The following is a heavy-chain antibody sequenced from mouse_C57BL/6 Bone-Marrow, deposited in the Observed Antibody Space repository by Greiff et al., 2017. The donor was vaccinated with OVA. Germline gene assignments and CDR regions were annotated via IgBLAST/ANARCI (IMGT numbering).Heavy chain of an antibody. CDR2: IYPRCGNT. CDR3: ATYYYGRGAWFAY. D-gene: IGHD1-1*01. V-gene: IGHV1-81*01. CDR1: GYTFTSYG. J-gene: IGHJ3*01. Sequence: VQLQQSGAELARPGASVKLSCKASGYTFTSYGIRWVKQRTGQGLEWIGEIYPRCGNTYYNEKFKGKATLTADKSSSTAYMELRSLTSEDSAVYFGATYYYGRGAWFAYWGQGTLVTVSA.